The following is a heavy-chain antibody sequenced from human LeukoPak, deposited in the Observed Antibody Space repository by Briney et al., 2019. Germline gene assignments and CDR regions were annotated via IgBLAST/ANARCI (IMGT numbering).Heavy chain of an antibody. J-gene: IGHJ4*02. CDR1: GFTFGRYA. V-gene: IGHV3-30*03. CDR2: ISFDGSNK. Sequence: PGGSLRLSCTASGFTFGRYAMHWLRQAPGKGLEWVAIISFDGSNKYYADSVKGRFTISRDSSKNTLYLQMNSLRAEDTAVYYCARDRLSRGWYSEHFDYWGQGTLVTVSS. D-gene: IGHD6-19*01. CDR3: ARDRLSRGWYSEHFDY.